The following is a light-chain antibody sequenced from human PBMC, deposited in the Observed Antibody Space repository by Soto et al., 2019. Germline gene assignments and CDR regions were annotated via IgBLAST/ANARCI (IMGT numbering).Light chain of an antibody. CDR1: QSVLYSSNNKNY. V-gene: IGKV4-1*01. Sequence: DIVMTQSPDSLAVSLGERATINCKSSQSVLYSSNNKNYLAWYQQNPGQPPKLLIYWASTRESGVPDRFSGIWSGTDFTLTISSLQVEDVAVYYCQQYYSTPGTFGQGTKVELK. CDR2: WAS. CDR3: QQYYSTPGT. J-gene: IGKJ1*01.